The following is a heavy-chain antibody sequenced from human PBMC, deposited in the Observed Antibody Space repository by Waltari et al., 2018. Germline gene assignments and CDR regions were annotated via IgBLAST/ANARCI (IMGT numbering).Heavy chain of an antibody. CDR1: GYTFSNYA. CDR3: ARGVIYGSGSGWFDP. D-gene: IGHD3-10*01. V-gene: IGHV1-3*01. CDR2: NNAGNGNT. J-gene: IGHJ5*02. Sequence: QVQLVQSGAEVKKPGASVKVSCKASGYTFSNYAIYWVRQAPGQRLEWIGWNNAGNGNTKYSQKFQGRVTILRDTSASTAYMELSSLGSEDTAVYYCARGVIYGSGSGWFDPWGQGTLVTVSS.